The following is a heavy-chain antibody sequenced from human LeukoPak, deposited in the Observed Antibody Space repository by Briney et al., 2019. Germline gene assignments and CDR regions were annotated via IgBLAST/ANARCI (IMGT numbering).Heavy chain of an antibody. Sequence: GASVKVSCKSSGGTFSSYAISWVRQAPGQGLEWMGRIIPILGIANYAQKFQGRVTITADRSTSTAYMELSSLRSEDTAVYYCARELWSGQQLNGPDYYRGMDVWGQGTTVTVSS. D-gene: IGHD6-13*01. CDR2: IIPILGIA. V-gene: IGHV1-69*04. CDR3: ARELWSGQQLNGPDYYRGMDV. CDR1: GGTFSSYA. J-gene: IGHJ6*02.